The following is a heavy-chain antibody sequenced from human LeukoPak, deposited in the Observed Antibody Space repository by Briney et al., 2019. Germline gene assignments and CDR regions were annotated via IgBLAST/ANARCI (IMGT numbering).Heavy chain of an antibody. Sequence: SVKVSCKASGGTFSSYAISWVRQAPGQGLEWMRGIIPIFGTANYAQKFQGRVTITADKSTSTAYMELSSLRSEDTAVYYWARTTVIDYYYYYYMDVWGKGTTVTVSS. D-gene: IGHD4-17*01. CDR2: IIPIFGTA. CDR1: GGTFSSYA. CDR3: ARTTVIDYYYYYYMDV. V-gene: IGHV1-69*06. J-gene: IGHJ6*03.